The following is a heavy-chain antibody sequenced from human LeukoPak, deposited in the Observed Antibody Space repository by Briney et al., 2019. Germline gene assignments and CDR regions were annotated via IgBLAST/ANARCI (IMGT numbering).Heavy chain of an antibody. D-gene: IGHD3-22*01. Sequence: PGGSLRLSCAASGFTFGTYAMSWVRQAPGKGLEWISAISGSGGSTYYADSVKGRFTISRDNSKNTLYLQMNSLRAEDTAVYYCARGYYDSSGYYYLDYWGQGTLVTVSS. V-gene: IGHV3-23*01. CDR3: ARGYYDSSGYYYLDY. J-gene: IGHJ4*02. CDR1: GFTFGTYA. CDR2: ISGSGGST.